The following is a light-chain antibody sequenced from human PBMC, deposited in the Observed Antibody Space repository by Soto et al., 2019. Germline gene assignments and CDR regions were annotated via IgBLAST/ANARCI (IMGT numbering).Light chain of an antibody. CDR1: QGFSSA. CDR2: DAS. J-gene: IGKJ2*01. CDR3: QQFNSYPRT. Sequence: AIQLTQSPSSLSASVGDRVTITCRASQGFSSALAWYQQKPGKTPKLLIYDASSLESGVPSRFSGSGSGTDFTLTISSLQPEDFATYYCQQFNSYPRTFGQGTKVDIK. V-gene: IGKV1-13*02.